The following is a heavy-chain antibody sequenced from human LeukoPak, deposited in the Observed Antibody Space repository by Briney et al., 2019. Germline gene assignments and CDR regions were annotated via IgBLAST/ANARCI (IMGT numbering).Heavy chain of an antibody. Sequence: ASVKVSCKASGYTFTGYYMHWVRQAPGQGLEWMGWINPNSGGTNYAQKFQGRVTMTRDTSISTAYMELSSLRFDDTAVYYCARGSSTAMVRVDYWGQGTLVTVSS. J-gene: IGHJ4*02. V-gene: IGHV1-2*02. D-gene: IGHD5-18*01. CDR3: ARGSSTAMVRVDY. CDR1: GYTFTGYY. CDR2: INPNSGGT.